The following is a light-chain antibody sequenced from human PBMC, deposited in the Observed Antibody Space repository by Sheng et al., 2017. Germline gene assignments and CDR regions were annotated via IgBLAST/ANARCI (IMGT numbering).Light chain of an antibody. CDR1: KLGDKY. CDR3: QARDSSTFXV. Sequence: YELTQSPSVSVSPGQTASITCSGDKLGDKYTSWYQQKPGQSPILVIYQDNKRPSGIPERFSGSSSGNTATLTISGTQAMDEADYYCQARDSSTFXVFGTGTKVTV. CDR2: QDN. V-gene: IGLV3-1*01. J-gene: IGLJ1*01.